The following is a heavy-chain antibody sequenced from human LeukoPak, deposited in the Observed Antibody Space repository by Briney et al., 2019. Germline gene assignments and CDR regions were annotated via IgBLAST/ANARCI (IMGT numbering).Heavy chain of an antibody. Sequence: GGSLRLSCAASGFTVSSNYMSWVRQAPGKGLEWVSVIYSGGSTYYADSVKGRFTISRDNSKNTLYLQMNSLRAEDTAVYYCAKSLPGIAAAAADYWGQGTLVTVSS. CDR1: GFTVSSNY. CDR2: IYSGGST. CDR3: AKSLPGIAAAAADY. D-gene: IGHD6-13*01. V-gene: IGHV3-53*05. J-gene: IGHJ4*02.